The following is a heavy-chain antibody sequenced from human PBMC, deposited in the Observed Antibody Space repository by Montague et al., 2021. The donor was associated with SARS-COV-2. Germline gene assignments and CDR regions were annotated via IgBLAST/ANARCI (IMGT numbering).Heavy chain of an antibody. V-gene: IGHV3-48*03. CDR1: GFTFSNYE. Sequence: SLRLSCAASGFTFSNYEMHWVRQAPGKGLEWVSGITSDGDSICYADFVKGRFTISRDNAKNSLYLHMNSLRAGDTAVYYCANWQGRVGCFGFDDWGQGTRVIVSS. CDR2: ITSDGDSI. D-gene: IGHD3-9*01. CDR3: ANWQGRVGCFGFDD. J-gene: IGHJ4*02.